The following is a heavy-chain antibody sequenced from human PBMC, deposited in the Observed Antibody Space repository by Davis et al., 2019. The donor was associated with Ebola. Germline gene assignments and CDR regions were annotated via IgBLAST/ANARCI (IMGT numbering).Heavy chain of an antibody. J-gene: IGHJ4*02. CDR1: GYSFTNYW. CDR2: IYPVDSDT. D-gene: IGHD6-13*01. Sequence: GESLKISCKGSGYSFTNYWIGWVRQMPGKGLEWMGIIYPVDSDTRYSPSFQGQVTVSADKSITTAYLQWSSLKASDTAIYYCATDIIAAPGTDFWGQGTLVSVS. V-gene: IGHV5-51*01. CDR3: ATDIIAAPGTDF.